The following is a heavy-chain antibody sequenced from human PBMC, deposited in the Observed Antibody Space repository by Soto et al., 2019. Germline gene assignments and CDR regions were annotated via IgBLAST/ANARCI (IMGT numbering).Heavy chain of an antibody. V-gene: IGHV1-3*01. CDR2: INPDKGNT. D-gene: IGHD3-16*01. CDR1: GYTFTANA. Sequence: ASVKVSCKAAGYTFTANALHWVRQGPGQRLEWMGWINPDKGNTKYSQNFQGRVTFTRDTSASTAYMELSNLRSEDTAVYYCARDGGDGYTAWFSAWGQGTLVTVS. CDR3: ARDGGDGYTAWFSA. J-gene: IGHJ5*02.